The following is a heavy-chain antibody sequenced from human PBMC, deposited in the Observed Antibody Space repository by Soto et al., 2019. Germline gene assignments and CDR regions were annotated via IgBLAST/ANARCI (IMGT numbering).Heavy chain of an antibody. D-gene: IGHD3-16*02. Sequence: QITLKESGPTLVRPTQTLTLTCTFSGFALSSFLEGVGWIRQPPGKALEWLAFIYWDDDKRYSPSLKSRVTITRDTAKNQVVLTMTNMDPVDTATYYCADHTSGSYHFDYWGQGNLVTVSS. CDR1: GFALSSFLEG. V-gene: IGHV2-5*02. J-gene: IGHJ4*02. CDR2: IYWDDDK. CDR3: ADHTSGSYHFDY.